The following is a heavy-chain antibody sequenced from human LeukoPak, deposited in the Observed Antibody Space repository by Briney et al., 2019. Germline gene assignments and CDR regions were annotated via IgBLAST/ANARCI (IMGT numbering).Heavy chain of an antibody. Sequence: GGSLRLSCAASGFTFSSYAMSWVRQAPGKGLEWVSAISGSGGSTYYADSVKGRLTISRDNSKNTLYLQMNSLRAEDTAVYYCAKSEEVVTTYFDYWGQGTLVTVSS. CDR3: AKSEEVVTTYFDY. V-gene: IGHV3-23*01. CDR2: ISGSGGST. CDR1: GFTFSSYA. D-gene: IGHD3-22*01. J-gene: IGHJ4*02.